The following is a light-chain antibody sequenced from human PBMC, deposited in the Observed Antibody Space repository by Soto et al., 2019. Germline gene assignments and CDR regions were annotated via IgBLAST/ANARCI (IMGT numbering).Light chain of an antibody. CDR1: QGISNY. J-gene: IGKJ3*01. V-gene: IGKV1-27*01. Sequence: DIQMTQSPSSLSASVGDRVTITCRASQGISNYLAWYQQKPGKVPKLLIYAPSTLQSVVPSRFSGSGSGTDFTLTISSLQPEDVATYYCQNYNSAPFTFGPGTKVDIK. CDR2: APS. CDR3: QNYNSAPFT.